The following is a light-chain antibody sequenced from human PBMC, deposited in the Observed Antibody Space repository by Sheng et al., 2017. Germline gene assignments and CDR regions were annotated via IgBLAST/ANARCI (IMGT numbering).Light chain of an antibody. CDR3: QQLNSYPLT. CDR2: AAS. J-gene: IGKJ5*01. V-gene: IGKV1-9*01. Sequence: DVQLTQSPSFLSASLGDRVTITCRASQGVSSYLAWYQQKPGKAPKLLIYAASTLQSGVPSRFSGGGSGTEFTLTISSLQPEDFATYYCQQLNSYPLTFGQGTRLEIK. CDR1: QGVSSY.